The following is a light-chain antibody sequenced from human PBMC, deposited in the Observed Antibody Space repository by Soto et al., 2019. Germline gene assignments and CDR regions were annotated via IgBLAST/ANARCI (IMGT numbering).Light chain of an antibody. J-gene: IGKJ4*02. Sequence: EIVLTQSPATQSLSPGERATLSCSASQSVSSYLAWYQQKPCQAPRLLIYDASNRATRIPARFSGSGSGTDFTLTISILEPEDLAVYYCQQRSNWPLTFGGGTKVEIK. CDR3: QQRSNWPLT. CDR1: QSVSSY. CDR2: DAS. V-gene: IGKV3-11*01.